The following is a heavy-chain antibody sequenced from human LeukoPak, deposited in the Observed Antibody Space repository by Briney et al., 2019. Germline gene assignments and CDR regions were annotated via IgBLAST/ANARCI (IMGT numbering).Heavy chain of an antibody. CDR3: ARDQGYGMDV. CDR2: IYYSGST. J-gene: IGHJ6*02. V-gene: IGHV4-59*01. CDR1: GGSISSYY. Sequence: SETLSLTCTVSGGSISSYYWSWIRQPPGKGLEWIGYIYYSGSTNYNPSLKSRVTISVDTSKNQFSLNLSSVTAADTAVYYCARDQGYGMDVRGQGTTVTVSS.